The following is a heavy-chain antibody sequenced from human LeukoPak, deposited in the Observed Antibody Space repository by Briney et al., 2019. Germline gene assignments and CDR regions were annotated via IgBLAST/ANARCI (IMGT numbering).Heavy chain of an antibody. CDR3: ARESQDIVVVPAARGTGWFDP. CDR2: INPNSGGT. CDR1: GYTFTGYY. Sequence: GASVKVSCKASGYTFTGYYMHWVRQAPGQGLEWMGWINPNSGGTNYAQKVQGRVTMTRDTSISTAYMELSRLRSDDTAVYYCARESQDIVVVPAARGTGWFDPWGQGTLVTVSS. D-gene: IGHD2-2*01. V-gene: IGHV1-2*02. J-gene: IGHJ5*02.